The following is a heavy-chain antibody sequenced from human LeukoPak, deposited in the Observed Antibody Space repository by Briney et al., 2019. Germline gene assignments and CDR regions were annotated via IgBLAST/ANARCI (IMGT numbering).Heavy chain of an antibody. D-gene: IGHD3-10*01. Sequence: GGSLRLSCAASGFTFSSYAMSGVRQAPGKGVEWVSAISSTGGSTYYADSVKGRFTISRDNSKNTLYLQMNSLRAEDTAVYYCAKEVYYYGSGSYYNAIDYWGQGTLVTVSS. CDR1: GFTFSSYA. CDR3: AKEVYYYGSGSYYNAIDY. J-gene: IGHJ4*02. V-gene: IGHV3-23*01. CDR2: ISSTGGST.